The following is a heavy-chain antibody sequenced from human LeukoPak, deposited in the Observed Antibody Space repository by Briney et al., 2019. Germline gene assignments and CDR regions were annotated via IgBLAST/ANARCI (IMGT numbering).Heavy chain of an antibody. CDR1: GGSVNGYY. CDR3: ARDPPEDEWNSLDS. CDR2: IHYSGST. D-gene: IGHD1-7*01. Sequence: KPSETLSLTCTVSGGSVNGYYWNWIRQAPGKGLEWIGFIHYSGSTVYSPSLQSRVSMSVDTSRNQFSLDLSSVTAADTALYYCARDPPEDEWNSLDSWGQGILVTVSS. V-gene: IGHV4-59*02. J-gene: IGHJ4*02.